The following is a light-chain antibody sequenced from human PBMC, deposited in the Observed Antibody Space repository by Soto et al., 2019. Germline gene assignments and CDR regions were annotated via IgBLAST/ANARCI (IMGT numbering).Light chain of an antibody. CDR2: DVT. CDR1: SSDVGGYNY. V-gene: IGLV2-14*01. CDR3: SSFTSRNHVV. Sequence: QSALTQPASVSGPPGQSITISCTGTSSDVGGYNYVSWYQQHPGKAPKLMIYDVTNRPSEVSDRFSGSKSDNTASLTVSGLQAEDEADYYCSSFTSRNHVVFGGGTKLTVL. J-gene: IGLJ2*01.